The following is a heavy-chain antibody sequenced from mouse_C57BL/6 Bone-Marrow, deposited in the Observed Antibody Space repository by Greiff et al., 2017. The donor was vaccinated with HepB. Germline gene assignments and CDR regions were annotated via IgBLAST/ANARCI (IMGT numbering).Heavy chain of an antibody. CDR1: GYTFTSYW. D-gene: IGHD2-14*01. CDR2: INPSNGGT. CDR3: ARKNIGNPYYFDY. J-gene: IGHJ2*01. V-gene: IGHV1-53*01. Sequence: QVQLQQPGPELVKPGASVKLSCKASGYTFTSYWMHWVKRRPGQGLEWIGNINPSNGGTNYNEKFKSKATLTVDKSSSTAYMQLSSLTSEDSAVYYCARKNIGNPYYFDYWGQGTTLTVSS.